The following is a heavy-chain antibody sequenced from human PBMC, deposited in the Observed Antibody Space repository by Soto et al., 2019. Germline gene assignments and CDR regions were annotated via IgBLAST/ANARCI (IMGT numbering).Heavy chain of an antibody. CDR3: ARGMRRQGFDY. J-gene: IGHJ4*02. Sequence: SETLSLTCTVSGGSISSGGYYWSWIRQHPGKGLEWIGYIYYSGSTYYNPSLKSRVTISVDTSKNQFSLKLSSVTAADTAVYYCARGMRRQGFDYWGQGTLVTVSS. CDR2: IYYSGST. CDR1: GGSISSGGYY. V-gene: IGHV4-31*03.